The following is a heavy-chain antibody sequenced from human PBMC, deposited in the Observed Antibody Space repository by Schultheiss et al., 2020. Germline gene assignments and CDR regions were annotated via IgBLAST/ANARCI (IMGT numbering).Heavy chain of an antibody. J-gene: IGHJ6*02. Sequence: SQTLSLTCTVSGGSISRSSYYWGWIRQPPGKGLEWIGSIYYSGSTYYNPSLKSRVTISVDTSKNQFSLKLSSVTAADTAVYYCASITISTSGLYGMDVWGQGTTVTVSS. CDR1: GGSISRSSYY. CDR2: IYYSGST. D-gene: IGHD3-10*01. V-gene: IGHV4-39*07. CDR3: ASITISTSGLYGMDV.